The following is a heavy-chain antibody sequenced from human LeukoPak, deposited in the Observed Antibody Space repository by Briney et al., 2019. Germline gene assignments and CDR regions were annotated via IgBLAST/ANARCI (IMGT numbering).Heavy chain of an antibody. CDR1: GFTVSSNY. J-gene: IGHJ3*02. Sequence: QPGGSLRLSCAASGFTVSSNYMSWVRQAPGKGLEWVSVIYSGGSTYYADSVKGRFTISRDNSKNTLYLQMNSLRAEDTAVYYCARGLSGSQPLVPWLFGQKTGGLGAFDIWGQGTMVTVSS. D-gene: IGHD1-26*01. V-gene: IGHV3-53*05. CDR3: ARGLSGSQPLVPWLFGQKTGGLGAFDI. CDR2: IYSGGST.